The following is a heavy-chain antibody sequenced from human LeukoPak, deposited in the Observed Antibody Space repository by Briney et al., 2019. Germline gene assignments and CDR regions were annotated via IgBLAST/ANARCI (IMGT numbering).Heavy chain of an antibody. CDR2: IYSGGST. V-gene: IGHV3-53*01. J-gene: IGHJ6*03. CDR3: ARVTLYSSGWYYYYYMDV. D-gene: IGHD6-19*01. Sequence: GGSLSLSCAASGFTVSSNYMSWVRQAPGKGLEWVSVIYSGGSTYYADSVKGRFTISRDNSKNTLYLQINSLRAEDTAVYYCARVTLYSSGWYYYYYMDVWGKGTTVTVSS. CDR1: GFTVSSNY.